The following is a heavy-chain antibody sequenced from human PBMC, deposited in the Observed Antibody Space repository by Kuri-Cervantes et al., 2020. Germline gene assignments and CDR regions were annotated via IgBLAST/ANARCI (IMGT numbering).Heavy chain of an antibody. J-gene: IGHJ6*02. D-gene: IGHD3-3*01. Sequence: GGSLRLSCAASGFTFSSYSMNWVRQAPGKGLEWVSYISSSSSTIYYADSVKGRFTISRDNAKNSLYLQMNSLRDEDTAVYYCARGPIFGVVGVYYYYGMYVWGQGTTVTVSS. V-gene: IGHV3-48*02. CDR3: ARGPIFGVVGVYYYYGMYV. CDR1: GFTFSSYS. CDR2: ISSSSSTI.